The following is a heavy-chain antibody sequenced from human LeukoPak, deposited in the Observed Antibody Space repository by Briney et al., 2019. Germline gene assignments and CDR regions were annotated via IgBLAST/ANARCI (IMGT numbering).Heavy chain of an antibody. D-gene: IGHD5-18*01. V-gene: IGHV1-69*05. CDR3: ARDLSRGYSYGYRMDY. CDR2: IIPIFGTA. J-gene: IGHJ4*02. CDR1: GGTFSSYA. Sequence: SVKVSCKASGGTFSSYAISWVRQAPGQGLEWMGGIIPIFGTANYAQKFQGRVTITTDESTSTAYMELSSLRSEDTAVYYCARDLSRGYSYGYRMDYWGQGTLVTVSS.